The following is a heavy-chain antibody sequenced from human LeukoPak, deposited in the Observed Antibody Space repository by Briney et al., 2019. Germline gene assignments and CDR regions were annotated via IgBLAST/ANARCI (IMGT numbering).Heavy chain of an antibody. Sequence: KAGGSLRLSCAASGFTFNSYEMNWVRQAPGKGLEWVSYISSSGSTIYYADSVMGRFTIYRDNAKNSLYLQLNSLRAEDTAVYYCAREAYHDFWSGSWRSYYYMDVWGKGTTVTVSS. CDR3: AREAYHDFWSGSWRSYYYMDV. CDR2: ISSSGSTI. CDR1: GFTFNSYE. D-gene: IGHD3-3*01. V-gene: IGHV3-48*03. J-gene: IGHJ6*03.